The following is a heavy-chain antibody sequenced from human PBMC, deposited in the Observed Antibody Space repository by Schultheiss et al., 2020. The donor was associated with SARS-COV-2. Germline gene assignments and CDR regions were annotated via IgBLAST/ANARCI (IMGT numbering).Heavy chain of an antibody. CDR2: ISGSGGST. V-gene: IGHV3-23*01. CDR3: TTEGLSGSGSYYKTDNWFDP. CDR1: GFTFDDYA. D-gene: IGHD3-10*01. J-gene: IGHJ5*02. Sequence: GGSLRLSCAASGFTFDDYAMHWVRQAPGKGLEWVSGISGSGGSTYYADSVKGRFTISRDNAKNSLYLQMNSLRAEDTAVYYCTTEGLSGSGSYYKTDNWFDPWGQGTLVTVSS.